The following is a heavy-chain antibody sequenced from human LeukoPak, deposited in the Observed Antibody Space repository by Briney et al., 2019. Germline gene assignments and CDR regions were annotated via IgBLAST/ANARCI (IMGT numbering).Heavy chain of an antibody. CDR3: ARGADGVSSNSRGWFDP. J-gene: IGHJ5*02. Sequence: GGSLRLSCAASGFTFSSYAMSWVRQAPGKGLEWVSAISGSGGSTYYADSVKGRFTISRDNSKNTLYLQMDSLRAEDTAVYSCARGADGVSSNSRGWFDPWGQGTLVTVSS. CDR1: GFTFSSYA. D-gene: IGHD2-15*01. V-gene: IGHV3-23*01. CDR2: ISGSGGST.